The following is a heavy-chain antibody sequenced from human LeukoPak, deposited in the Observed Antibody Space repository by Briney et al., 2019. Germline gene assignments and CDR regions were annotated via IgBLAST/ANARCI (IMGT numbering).Heavy chain of an antibody. D-gene: IGHD2-2*02. J-gene: IGHJ4*02. V-gene: IGHV1-2*02. CDR2: INPNSGGT. CDR1: GYTFTGYY. CDR3: ARGRYCSSTSCHMVGY. Sequence: ASVKVSCKASGYTFTGYYMHWVRQAPGQGLEWMGWINPNSGGTNYAQKFQGRVTMTRDTYISTAYMELSRLRSDDTAVYYCARGRYCSSTSCHMVGYWGQGTLVTVSS.